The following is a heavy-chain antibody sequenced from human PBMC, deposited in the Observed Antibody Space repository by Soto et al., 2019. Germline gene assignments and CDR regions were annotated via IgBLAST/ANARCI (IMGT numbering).Heavy chain of an antibody. V-gene: IGHV4-31*03. D-gene: IGHD2-15*01. Sequence: SETLSLTCTVSGGSITSGGSFWSWIRHHPGKGPEWIAFIGYSGATSYNPSLASRVTISADTYKSQFSLNLRSVTAADTAVYYCARGGASSKWFAPWGQGTLVTVSS. CDR2: IGYSGAT. CDR1: GGSITSGGSF. J-gene: IGHJ5*02. CDR3: ARGGASSKWFAP.